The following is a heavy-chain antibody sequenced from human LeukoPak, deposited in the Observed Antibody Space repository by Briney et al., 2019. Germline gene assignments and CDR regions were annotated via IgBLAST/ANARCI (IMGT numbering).Heavy chain of an antibody. J-gene: IGHJ5*02. Sequence: SETLSLTCTISGGSISSSSYYWGWIHQPPGKGLEWIGSIYYSGSTYYNPSLKSRVTISVDTSKNQFSLKLSSVTAADTAVYYCARLGAVGYSYGKGWFDPWGQGTLVTVSS. V-gene: IGHV4-39*07. CDR2: IYYSGST. CDR3: ARLGAVGYSYGKGWFDP. D-gene: IGHD5-18*01. CDR1: GGSISSSSYY.